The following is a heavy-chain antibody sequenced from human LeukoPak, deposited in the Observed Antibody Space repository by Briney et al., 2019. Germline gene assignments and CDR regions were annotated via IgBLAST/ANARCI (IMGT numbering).Heavy chain of an antibody. Sequence: SETLSLTCTVSGGSISSSSYYWGWIRQPPGKGLEWGVSIYYSGSTYYNPALKSRVTISLDPSKNQFSLKLSSVTAADTAVYYCSRQLEFSSWCFDYWGQRTLVTVSS. V-gene: IGHV4-39*01. J-gene: IGHJ4*02. D-gene: IGHD3-16*02. CDR1: GGSISSSSYY. CDR2: IYYSGST. CDR3: SRQLEFSSWCFDY.